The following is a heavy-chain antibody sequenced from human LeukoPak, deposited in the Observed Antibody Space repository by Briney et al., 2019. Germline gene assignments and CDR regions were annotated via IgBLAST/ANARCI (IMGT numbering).Heavy chain of an antibody. J-gene: IGHJ6*01. V-gene: IGHV3-74*01. CDR2: INTDGSGT. Sequence: GGSLRLSCAASGFTFSIYWMHWVRQAPGKGLVWVSRINTDGSGTIYADSVKGRFTISRDNAKNTLYLQMNSLRAEDTAVYYCARVVPRGDYYGMDVWGQGTTATVSS. CDR1: GFTFSIYW. CDR3: ARVVPRGDYYGMDV.